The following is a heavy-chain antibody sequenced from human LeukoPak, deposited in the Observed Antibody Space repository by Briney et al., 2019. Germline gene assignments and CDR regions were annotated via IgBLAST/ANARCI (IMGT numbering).Heavy chain of an antibody. V-gene: IGHV4-31*01. Sequence: PSETLSLTCTVSGGSISSGGYYWSWIRQHPGKGLEWIGYIYYSGSTYYNPSLRSQVTISVDTSKNQFSLKLSSVTAADTAVYYCAREDWNALSAIDYWGQGTLVTVSS. CDR2: IYYSGST. D-gene: IGHD1-1*01. J-gene: IGHJ4*02. CDR1: GGSISSGGYY. CDR3: AREDWNALSAIDY.